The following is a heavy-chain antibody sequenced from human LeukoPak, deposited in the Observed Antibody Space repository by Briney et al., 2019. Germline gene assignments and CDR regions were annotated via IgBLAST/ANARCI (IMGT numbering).Heavy chain of an antibody. CDR1: GFTFNSYA. CDR3: AKVRDTQQLVPIDY. Sequence: GEFLRLSCAASGFTFNSYAMSWVRQAPGKGLEWVSAISGSGGSTYYADSVKGRFTISRDNSKNTLYLQMNSLRAEDTAVYYCAKVRDTQQLVPIDYWGQGTLVTVSS. CDR2: ISGSGGST. J-gene: IGHJ4*02. V-gene: IGHV3-23*01. D-gene: IGHD6-13*01.